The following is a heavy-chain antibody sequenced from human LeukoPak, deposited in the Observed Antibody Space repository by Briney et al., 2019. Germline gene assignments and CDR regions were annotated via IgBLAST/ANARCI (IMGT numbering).Heavy chain of an antibody. J-gene: IGHJ4*02. CDR2: INPYSGGT. CDR1: EYTFSDYY. D-gene: IGHD3-9*01. CDR3: ARGHDNTGYNYFDY. V-gene: IGHV1-2*02. Sequence: ASVKVSCKASEYTFSDYYIHWVRQATGQGLERMRWINPYSGGTNYAQKFQGRVTMTRDTSIATTYMDLSSLMSDDTAVYYCARGHDNTGYNYFDYWGQGTLVTVSS.